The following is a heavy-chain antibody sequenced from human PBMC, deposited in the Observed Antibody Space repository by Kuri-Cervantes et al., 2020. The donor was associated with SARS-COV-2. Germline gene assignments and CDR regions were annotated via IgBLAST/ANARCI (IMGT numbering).Heavy chain of an antibody. Sequence: GGSLRLSCATSGFTFSNYAMTWIRQAPGKGLEWVANIKQDGSEKYYVDSVKGRFTISRDNAKNSLYLQMNSLRAEDTAVYYCAREPGGTFDYWGQGTLVTVSS. CDR3: AREPGGTFDY. D-gene: IGHD3-16*01. CDR1: GFTFSNYA. J-gene: IGHJ4*02. V-gene: IGHV3-7*04. CDR2: IKQDGSEK.